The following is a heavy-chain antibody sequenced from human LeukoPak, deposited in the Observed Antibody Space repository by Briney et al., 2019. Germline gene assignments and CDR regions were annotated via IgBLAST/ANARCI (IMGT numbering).Heavy chain of an antibody. CDR1: GYTFTSCA. CDR3: ARLLSASGSMNFDY. Sequence: ASVKVSCKASGYTFTSCAISWVRQAPGQGLEWMGWINPNSGGTRYARKFQGRVTMTRDTSINTTYMEVSRLTSDDTAVYFCARLLSASGSMNFDYWGQGTLVTVSS. J-gene: IGHJ4*02. CDR2: INPNSGGT. D-gene: IGHD3-10*01. V-gene: IGHV1-2*02.